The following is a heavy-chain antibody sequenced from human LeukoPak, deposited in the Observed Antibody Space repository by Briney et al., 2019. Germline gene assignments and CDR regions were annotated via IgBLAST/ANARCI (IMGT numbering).Heavy chain of an antibody. Sequence: PGGSLRLSCAASGFTFSMYSLNWVRQAPGKGLEWVASISSTRYIYYADSVKGRFTISGDNAKNSLFLQMNSLRAEDTAVYYCARVDTSGWLWGQGTQVTVSS. D-gene: IGHD6-19*01. V-gene: IGHV3-21*01. J-gene: IGHJ4*02. CDR3: ARVDTSGWL. CDR1: GFTFSMYS. CDR2: ISSTRYI.